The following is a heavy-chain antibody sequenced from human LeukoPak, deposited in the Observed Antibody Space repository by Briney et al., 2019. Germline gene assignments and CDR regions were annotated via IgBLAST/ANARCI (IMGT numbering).Heavy chain of an antibody. J-gene: IGHJ1*01. D-gene: IGHD3-22*01. V-gene: IGHV3-74*01. CDR1: GFTFSRYW. CDR3: ARAPAEIGGYYPEYFRH. CDR2: IKSNGST. Sequence: GGSLRLSCAASGFTFSRYWMQWVRHAPGKGLVWVSRIKSNGSTNYADSVKGRFTISRDNAKNTVSLQMNSLRAEDTGVYYCARAPAEIGGYYPEYFRHWGQGTLVTVSS.